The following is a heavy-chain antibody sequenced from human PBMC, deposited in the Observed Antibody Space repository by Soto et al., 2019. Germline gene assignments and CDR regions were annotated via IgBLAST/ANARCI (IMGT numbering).Heavy chain of an antibody. Sequence: GGSLRLSCAASGFTLRTYTMNWVRQAPGKGLEWVSSISISSSDRYYADSVRGRFTISRDNAKNALYLQMNSLRADDTAVYYCAREASGWCTYYYYYGMDVWGQGTTVTVSS. CDR2: ISISSSDR. J-gene: IGHJ6*02. D-gene: IGHD6-19*01. V-gene: IGHV3-21*06. CDR1: GFTLRTYT. CDR3: AREASGWCTYYYYYGMDV.